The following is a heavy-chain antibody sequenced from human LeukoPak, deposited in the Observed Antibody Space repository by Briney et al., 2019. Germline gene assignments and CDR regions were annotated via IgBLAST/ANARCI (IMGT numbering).Heavy chain of an antibody. Sequence: PGGSLRLSCAASGFTFSTYWMTWVRQAPGKGLEWVANINQDGSRKFYADSVKGRFTISRDNAKNSLYLQMSSLRVEDTAVYYCARDSTWLQLFYWGQGTLVTVSS. CDR2: INQDGSRK. CDR3: ARDSTWLQLFY. CDR1: GFTFSTYW. V-gene: IGHV3-7*03. J-gene: IGHJ4*02. D-gene: IGHD5-24*01.